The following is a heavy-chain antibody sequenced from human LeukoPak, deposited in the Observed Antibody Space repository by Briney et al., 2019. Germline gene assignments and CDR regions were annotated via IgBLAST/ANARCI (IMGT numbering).Heavy chain of an antibody. CDR2: IRYDGSNK. D-gene: IGHD3-10*01. V-gene: IGHV3-30*02. J-gene: IGHJ4*02. Sequence: HPGGSLRLSCAASGFTFSSYGMHWVRQAPGKGLEWVAFIRYDGSNKYYADSVKGRFTISRDNSKNTLYLQMNSLRAEDTAVYYCAKDPGFGELLRFDYWGQGTLVTVSS. CDR1: GFTFSSYG. CDR3: AKDPGFGELLRFDY.